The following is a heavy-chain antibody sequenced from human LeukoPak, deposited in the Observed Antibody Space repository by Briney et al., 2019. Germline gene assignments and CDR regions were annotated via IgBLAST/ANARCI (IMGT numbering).Heavy chain of an antibody. D-gene: IGHD6-13*01. V-gene: IGHV3-11*04. Sequence: GGSLRLSCAASGFTFSDYYMSWIRQAPGKGLEWVSYISSSGSTIYYADSVKGRFTISRDNAKNSLYLQMNSLRAEDTAVYYCAKVLAYSSSLGDFDYWGQGTLVTVSS. CDR1: GFTFSDYY. CDR2: ISSSGSTI. J-gene: IGHJ4*02. CDR3: AKVLAYSSSLGDFDY.